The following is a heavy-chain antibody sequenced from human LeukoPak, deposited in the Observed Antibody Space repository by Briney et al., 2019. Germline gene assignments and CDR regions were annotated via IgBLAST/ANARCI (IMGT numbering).Heavy chain of an antibody. CDR1: GGSISSYY. Sequence: SETLSLTCTVSGGSISSYYWSWIRQPPGKGLEWIGYIYYSGSTNYNPSLKSRVTISVDTSKNQFSLKLSSVTAADTAVYYCARIGYDSSGYYFSEDYWGQGTLVTVSS. CDR2: IYYSGST. V-gene: IGHV4-59*08. CDR3: ARIGYDSSGYYFSEDY. D-gene: IGHD3-22*01. J-gene: IGHJ4*02.